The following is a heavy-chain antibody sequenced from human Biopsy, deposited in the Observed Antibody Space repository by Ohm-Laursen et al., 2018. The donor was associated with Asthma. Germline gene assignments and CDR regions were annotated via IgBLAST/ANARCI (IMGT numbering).Heavy chain of an antibody. CDR1: GLTFRNYG. J-gene: IGHJ4*02. CDR2: ISFDGSTK. V-gene: IGHV3-30*03. Sequence: SLRLSCAASGLTFRNYGMHWVRQAPGKGPERAALISFDGSTKYFADSVKGRFTISRDNSKNTLYLQMNSLRAEDTAVYYCARAISSSWWAVEYWGQGTLVTVSS. D-gene: IGHD6-6*01. CDR3: ARAISSSWWAVEY.